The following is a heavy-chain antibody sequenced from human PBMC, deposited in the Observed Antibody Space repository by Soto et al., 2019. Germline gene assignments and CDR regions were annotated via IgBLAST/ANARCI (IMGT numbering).Heavy chain of an antibody. J-gene: IGHJ5*02. CDR3: ARDFNPPLVVVAAENWFDP. CDR1: GYTFTSYG. D-gene: IGHD2-15*01. CDR2: ISAYNGNT. Sequence: QVQLVQSGAEVKKPGASVKVSCKASGYTFTSYGISWVRQAPGQGLEWLGWISAYNGNTNYAQKLQGRVTMSTDTATSTAYMELRSLRFDVTAVYYWARDFNPPLVVVAAENWFDPWGQGTLVTVFS. V-gene: IGHV1-18*01.